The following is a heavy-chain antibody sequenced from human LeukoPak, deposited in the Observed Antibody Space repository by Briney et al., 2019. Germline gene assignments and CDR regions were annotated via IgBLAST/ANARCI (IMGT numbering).Heavy chain of an antibody. D-gene: IGHD1-14*01. CDR1: GGSISSYY. CDR3: IGSPRDFAAFDI. Sequence: PSETLSLTCTVSGGSISSYYWSWIRQPPGKGLEWIGYIYYSGGTNYNPSLKSRVTISVDTSKNQFSLKLSSVTAADTAAYYCIGSPRDFAAFDIWGQGTMVTVSS. CDR2: IYYSGGT. V-gene: IGHV4-59*08. J-gene: IGHJ3*02.